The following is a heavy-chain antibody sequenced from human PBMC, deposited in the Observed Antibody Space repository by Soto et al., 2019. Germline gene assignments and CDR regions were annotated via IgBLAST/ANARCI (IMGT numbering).Heavy chain of an antibody. CDR1: GFSFSTRGVG. V-gene: IGHV2-5*02. D-gene: IGHD3-10*01. CDR3: VSGSFPNWFDP. CDR2: LYWDEAK. Sequence: QITLKESGPTLVKPTQTLTLTCTFSGFSFSTRGVGVGWIRQPPGKALEWLALLYWDEAKRYSPSLMSRLTSTKDTSKNQLVMTMSNMDPVDTATYYCVSGSFPNWFDPWGQGTLVTVSS. J-gene: IGHJ5*02.